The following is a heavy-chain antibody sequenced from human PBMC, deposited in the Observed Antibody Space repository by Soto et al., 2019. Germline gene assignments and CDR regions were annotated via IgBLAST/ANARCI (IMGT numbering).Heavy chain of an antibody. D-gene: IGHD3-10*01. CDR2: IIPMYGPA. V-gene: IGHV1-69*01. J-gene: IGHJ5*02. Sequence: QVPLVQSGAEVKKPGSSVTVSCKASGGTFSSYAIHWVRQAPGRGLEWMGGIIPMYGPAKYAQRFQGRVTLTADESTTTVYIELTSLTSQDTAVAYCARVTSMVRGVIDTWFDPWGHGTLVTVSS. CDR1: GGTFSSYA. CDR3: ARVTSMVRGVIDTWFDP.